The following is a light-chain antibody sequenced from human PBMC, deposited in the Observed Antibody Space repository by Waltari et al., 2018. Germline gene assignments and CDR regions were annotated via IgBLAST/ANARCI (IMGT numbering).Light chain of an antibody. CDR1: QDICSL. CDR2: AAS. V-gene: IGKV1-12*01. J-gene: IGKJ2*01. CDR3: QQGNSFPYT. Sequence: DIQMTQSPSSLSASVGDRVTITFRASQDICSLLAWYQQKPGKAPKLLIYAASRLESGVPPRFSGSGSGTDFILAISSLQPEDCGTFYCQQGNSFPYTFGQGTKLEI.